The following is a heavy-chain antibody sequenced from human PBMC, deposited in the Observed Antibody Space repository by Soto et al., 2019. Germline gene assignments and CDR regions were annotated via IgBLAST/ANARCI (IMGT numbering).Heavy chain of an antibody. CDR3: ARSGMTTIPKFGF. D-gene: IGHD4-4*01. CDR2: INPNSGGT. Sequence: GASVKVSCKASGYSFTGYYLHWVRQAPGQGLEWMGWINPNSGGTNYAQDFQGWVTMTRDTSISTAYMELSRLRSDDTAVYYCARSGMTTIPKFGFWGQGTLVTVSS. CDR1: GYSFTGYY. J-gene: IGHJ4*02. V-gene: IGHV1-2*04.